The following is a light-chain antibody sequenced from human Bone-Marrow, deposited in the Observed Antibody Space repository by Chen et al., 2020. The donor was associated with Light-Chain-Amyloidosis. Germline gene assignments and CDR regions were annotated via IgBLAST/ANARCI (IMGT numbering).Light chain of an antibody. J-gene: IGLJ3*02. CDR2: DDS. Sequence: SYVLTQPSSVSVAPGQTATIACGGNNIGSTSVHWYQQTPGQAPLLVVYDDSARPSGIPELLSGSSSVNTATLAISRVEAGVEDDYYCQVWDRSSDRPVFGGGTKLTVL. V-gene: IGLV3-21*02. CDR1: NIGSTS. CDR3: QVWDRSSDRPV.